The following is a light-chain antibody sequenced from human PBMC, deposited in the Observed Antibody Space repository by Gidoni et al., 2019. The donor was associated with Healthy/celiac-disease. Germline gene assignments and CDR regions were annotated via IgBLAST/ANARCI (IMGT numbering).Light chain of an antibody. Sequence: EIVLPQSPGTLSLSPGERATLSCRASQSVSSSYLAWYQQKPGQAPRLLIYGASSRATGIPDRFSGSGSGTDFTLTISRLEPEDFAVYYCQQYGRSALTFGGGTKVEIK. V-gene: IGKV3-20*01. CDR2: GAS. CDR1: QSVSSSY. CDR3: QQYGRSALT. J-gene: IGKJ4*01.